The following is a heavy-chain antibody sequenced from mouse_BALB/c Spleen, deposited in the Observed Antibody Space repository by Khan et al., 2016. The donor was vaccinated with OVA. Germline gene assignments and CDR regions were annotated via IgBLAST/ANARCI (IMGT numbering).Heavy chain of an antibody. V-gene: IGHV1-4*01. CDR3: ARRTTEYALDY. CDR2: INPRSDYT. D-gene: IGHD2-14*01. Sequence: QVQLKESGAELARPGASVKMSCKASGYTFTSHTMHWVKQRPGQGLEWIGYINPRSDYTQYNQKFTDKATLTADISSSTAYMQLSSLTSEDSAVYYCARRTTEYALDYWGQGTSVTVSS. CDR1: GYTFTSHT. J-gene: IGHJ4*01.